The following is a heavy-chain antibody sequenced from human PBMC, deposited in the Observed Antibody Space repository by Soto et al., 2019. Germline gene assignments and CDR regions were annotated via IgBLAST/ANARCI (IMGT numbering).Heavy chain of an antibody. J-gene: IGHJ3*02. D-gene: IGHD6-13*01. CDR1: GGSFSGYY. V-gene: IGHV4-34*01. Sequence: QVQLQQWGAGLLKPSETLSLTCAVYGGSFSGYYWSWIRQPPGKGLVWIGEINHSGSTNYNPSLRSRVAISVDTSKSQFSRKLSTVTAADTAVYYCARRYSSSWYAAFDIWGQGTMVTVSS. CDR3: ARRYSSSWYAAFDI. CDR2: INHSGST.